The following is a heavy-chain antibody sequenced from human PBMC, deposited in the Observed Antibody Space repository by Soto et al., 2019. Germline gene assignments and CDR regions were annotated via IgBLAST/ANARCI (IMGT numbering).Heavy chain of an antibody. CDR1: GGSINTYY. J-gene: IGHJ5*02. CDR3: ARGFNFIFDDFADMRWNFDP. Sequence: SETLSLTCTVTGGSINTYYWSWIRQSAGKGLEWIGRVYTTGSTNYNPSLKSRVTISVDTSRNQFSLSLRSVTAADTAVYYCARGFNFIFDDFADMRWNFDPWGQGTLVTVS. CDR2: VYTTGST. V-gene: IGHV4-4*07. D-gene: IGHD3-3*02.